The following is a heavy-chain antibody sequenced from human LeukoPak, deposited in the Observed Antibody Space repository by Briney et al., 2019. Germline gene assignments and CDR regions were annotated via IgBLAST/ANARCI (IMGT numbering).Heavy chain of an antibody. V-gene: IGHV3-30*02. D-gene: IGHD6-13*01. J-gene: IGHJ4*02. CDR1: GFTFSSYG. CDR2: IRYDGSNK. CDR3: ARDHYSSSWYGADY. Sequence: GGSLRLSCAASGFTFSSYGMHWVRQAPGKGLEWVAFIRYDGSNKYYADSVKGRFTISRDNSKNTLYLQMNSLRAEDTAVYYCARDHYSSSWYGADYWGQGTLVTVSS.